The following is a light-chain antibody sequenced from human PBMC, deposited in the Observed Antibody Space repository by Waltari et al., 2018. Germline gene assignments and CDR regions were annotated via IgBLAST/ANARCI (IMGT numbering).Light chain of an antibody. Sequence: QSVLTQSPSASAAPGQRVTISCSGRSSNIGITQVYWYQHVPGPAPKLLIYRNNQRPSGVPDRFSGSKSGTSASLAVSGLRSEDEADYYCAAWDDTLSGVVFGGGTKLTVL. V-gene: IGLV1-47*01. J-gene: IGLJ2*01. CDR2: RNN. CDR3: AAWDDTLSGVV. CDR1: SSNIGITQ.